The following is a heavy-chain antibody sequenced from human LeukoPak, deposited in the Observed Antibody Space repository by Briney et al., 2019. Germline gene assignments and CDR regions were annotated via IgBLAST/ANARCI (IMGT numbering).Heavy chain of an antibody. J-gene: IGHJ3*02. CDR1: GYTFTGYY. V-gene: IGHV1-2*02. CDR2: IKPNSGDT. CDR3: ARGATIFGVVIISAFDI. Sequence: ASVKVSCKASGYTFTGYYLHWVRQAPGQGLEWMGWIKPNSGDTNYAQKFQGRVTMTRDTSISTVYMELSRLRSDDTAVYYCARGATIFGVVIISAFDIWGQGTMVTVSS. D-gene: IGHD3-3*01.